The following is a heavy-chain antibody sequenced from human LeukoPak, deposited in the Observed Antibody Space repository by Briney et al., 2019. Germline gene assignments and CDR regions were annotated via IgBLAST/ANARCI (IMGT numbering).Heavy chain of an antibody. Sequence: ASVKVSCKASGYSFTSYDVNWVRQATGQGLEWMGWMNPNSGNTGYAQKFQGRVTMTRNTSISTAYMELSSLRSEDTAVYYCARGRRLTGYYDFDYWGQGTLVTVSS. V-gene: IGHV1-8*01. CDR1: GYSFTSYD. J-gene: IGHJ4*02. CDR3: ARGRRLTGYYDFDY. CDR2: MNPNSGNT. D-gene: IGHD3-9*01.